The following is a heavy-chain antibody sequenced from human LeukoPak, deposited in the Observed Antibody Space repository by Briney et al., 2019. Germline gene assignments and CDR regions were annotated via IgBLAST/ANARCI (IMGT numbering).Heavy chain of an antibody. CDR1: GGSTSSDY. Sequence: PSETLSLTCTVSGGSTSSDYWSWIRQSPGKGLEWVGYVYNSGDTGKNPSLKSRVTILLDTSRNQFSLRLSSVTAADTAVYYCARMGIGDDPFDIWGQGTMVTVSS. D-gene: IGHD3-10*01. J-gene: IGHJ3*02. CDR2: VYNSGDT. CDR3: ARMGIGDDPFDI. V-gene: IGHV4-59*08.